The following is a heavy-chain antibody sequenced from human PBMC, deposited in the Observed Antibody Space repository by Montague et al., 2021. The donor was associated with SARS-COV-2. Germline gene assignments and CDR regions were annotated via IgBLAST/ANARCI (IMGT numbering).Heavy chain of an antibody. CDR2: IYHSGST. D-gene: IGHD6-19*01. V-gene: IGHV4-4*02. CDR1: GGSISSINW. CDR3: ARTGYSSGWHSFDY. J-gene: IGHJ4*02. Sequence: SETLSLTCVVSGGSISSINWWSWVRQPPGKGLEWIGEIYHSGSTNYNPSLKSRVIISVDKSKNQFCLKLSSVTAADTAVYYCARTGYSSGWHSFDYWGQGTLVTVSS.